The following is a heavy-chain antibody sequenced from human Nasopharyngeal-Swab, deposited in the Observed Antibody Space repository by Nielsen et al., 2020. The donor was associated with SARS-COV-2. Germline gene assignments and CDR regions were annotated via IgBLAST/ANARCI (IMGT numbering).Heavy chain of an antibody. D-gene: IGHD2-2*01. CDR2: ISSSSSYT. J-gene: IGHJ6*02. CDR1: GFTFSDYY. V-gene: IGHV3-11*06. Sequence: GGSLRLSCAASGFTFSDYYMSWIRQAPGKGLEWVSYISSSSSYTNYADSVKGRFTISRDNAKNSLYLQMNSLRAEDTAVYYCARDLGSTSSNRYYYYGMDVWGQGTTVTVSS. CDR3: ARDLGSTSSNRYYYYGMDV.